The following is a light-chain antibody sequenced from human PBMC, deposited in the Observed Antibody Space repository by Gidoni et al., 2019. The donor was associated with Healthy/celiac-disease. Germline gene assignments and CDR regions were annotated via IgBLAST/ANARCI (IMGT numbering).Light chain of an antibody. J-gene: IGKJ1*01. Sequence: EIVMTQPPATLSVSPGERATLPCRASQSVSSNLAWYQQKHGQAPRLLIYGASTRAPGIPARFSGSGSGTEFTLTISSLQSEDFAVYYCQQYNNWPPWTFGQGTKVEIK. V-gene: IGKV3-15*01. CDR3: QQYNNWPPWT. CDR1: QSVSSN. CDR2: GAS.